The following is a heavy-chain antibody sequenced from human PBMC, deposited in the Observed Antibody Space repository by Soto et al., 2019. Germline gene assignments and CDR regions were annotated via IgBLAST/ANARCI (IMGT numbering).Heavy chain of an antibody. J-gene: IGHJ1*01. V-gene: IGHV3-30-3*02. D-gene: IGHD1-1*01. CDR1: GFTFSSYA. CDR2: ISNDGMNT. Sequence: QVHLVESGGGVVQPGWSLRLSCVASGFTFSSYALHWVRQAPGKGLEWVALISNDGMNTFYADSVKGQMTVSRDKAEKTMYLQMNSLTAEDTAVYYCAKGLRFMEHWGQSTVVTVSS. CDR3: AKGLRFMEH.